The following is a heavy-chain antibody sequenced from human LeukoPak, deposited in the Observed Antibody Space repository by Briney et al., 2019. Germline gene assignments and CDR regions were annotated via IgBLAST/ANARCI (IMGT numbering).Heavy chain of an antibody. J-gene: IGHJ5*02. CDR3: AKDPMVIAVA. CDR1: GFTVSSNH. CDR2: IYSSGSI. Sequence: GGSLRLSCAASGFTVSSNHMSWVRQAPGKGLEWVSLIYSSGSIYYADSVKGRFTISRDNSKNTLYLQMNSLRAEDTDVYYCAKDPMVIAVAWGQGTLVTVSS. D-gene: IGHD6-19*01. V-gene: IGHV3-66*01.